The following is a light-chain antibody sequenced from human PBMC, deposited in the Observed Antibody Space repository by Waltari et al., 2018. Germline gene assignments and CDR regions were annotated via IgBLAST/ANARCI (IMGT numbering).Light chain of an antibody. CDR3: QQYNSAPYS. Sequence: DILMTQSPPSLSASVGDRVTITCRVSQGISIWSAWYQQKPGKAPQLLIYKASNLQSGVPSRFRGSGSGTDFSLTITSLQPEDFATYYCQQYNSAPYSFGQGTKVEI. CDR1: QGISIW. V-gene: IGKV1-5*03. CDR2: KAS. J-gene: IGKJ2*03.